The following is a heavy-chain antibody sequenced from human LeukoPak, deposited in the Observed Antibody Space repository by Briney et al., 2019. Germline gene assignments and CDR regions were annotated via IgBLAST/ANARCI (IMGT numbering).Heavy chain of an antibody. CDR1: GYTFTSYD. V-gene: IGHV1-8*01. CDR3: ARGPPNWGYDY. CDR2: MSPNSGDT. Sequence: GASVKVSCKASGYTFTSYDFNWVRQATGQRPEWMGWMSPNSGDTGYAQKFQDRVTMTRSTSISTAYMELSSLRSDDTAAYYCARGPPNWGYDYWGPGTLVTVSS. J-gene: IGHJ4*02. D-gene: IGHD7-27*01.